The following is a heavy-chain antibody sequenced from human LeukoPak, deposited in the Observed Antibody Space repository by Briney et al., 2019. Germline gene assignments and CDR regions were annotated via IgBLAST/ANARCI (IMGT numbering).Heavy chain of an antibody. CDR2: MNPNSGNT. V-gene: IGHV1-8*03. J-gene: IGHJ3*02. CDR3: ARGLVVPAAMKAFDI. CDR1: GYTFASYD. Sequence: GASVKVSCKASGYTFASYDINWVRQATGQGLEWMGWMNPNSGNTGYAQKFQGRVTITRNTSISTAYMELSSLRSEDTAVYYCARGLVVPAAMKAFDIWGQGTMVTVSS. D-gene: IGHD2-2*01.